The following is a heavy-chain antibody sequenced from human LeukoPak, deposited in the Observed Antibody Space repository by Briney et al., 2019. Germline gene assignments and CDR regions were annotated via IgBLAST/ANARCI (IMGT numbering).Heavy chain of an antibody. Sequence: GGSLRLSCAASGFKFSDFTMTWVRQAPGKGPEWVSAIGGRGGSTYYADSLGGRFTISRDNSKDMVYLQMNSLKVEDTATYYCGKEGGAWGQGTKVTVSS. CDR1: GFKFSDFT. J-gene: IGHJ5*02. CDR2: IGGRGGST. V-gene: IGHV3-23*01. D-gene: IGHD3-16*01. CDR3: GKEGGA.